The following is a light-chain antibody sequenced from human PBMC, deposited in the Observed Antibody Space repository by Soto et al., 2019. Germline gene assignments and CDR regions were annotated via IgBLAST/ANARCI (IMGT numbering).Light chain of an antibody. CDR2: WAS. Sequence: DIVMTQSPDSLAVSLGERATINCKSSQSVLYSSNTKNYLAWYQQKPGQPPKLLIYWASTRESGVPGRFSGCGSGTDFTLTISSLQAEDVAVYYCQQYYSTPYTFGQGTKLEIK. CDR3: QQYYSTPYT. V-gene: IGKV4-1*01. J-gene: IGKJ2*01. CDR1: QSVLYSSNTKNY.